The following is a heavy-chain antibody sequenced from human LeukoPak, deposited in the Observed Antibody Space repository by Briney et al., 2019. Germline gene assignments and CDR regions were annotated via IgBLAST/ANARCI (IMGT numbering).Heavy chain of an antibody. CDR1: GYTFTSYD. V-gene: IGHV1-8*03. J-gene: IGHJ5*02. CDR2: MNPNSGNT. CDR3: ARVDVVITSDNWFDP. Sequence: ASVKVSCKASGYTFTSYDINWVRQATGQGLEWMGWMNPNSGNTGYAQKFQGRVTITRNTSISTAYMELRSLRSDDTAVYYCARVDVVITSDNWFDPWGQGTLVTVSS. D-gene: IGHD3-22*01.